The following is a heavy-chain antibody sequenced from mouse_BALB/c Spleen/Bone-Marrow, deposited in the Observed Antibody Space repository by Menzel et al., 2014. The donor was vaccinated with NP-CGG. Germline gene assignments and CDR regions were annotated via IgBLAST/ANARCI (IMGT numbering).Heavy chain of an antibody. CDR1: GFNIKDTY. CDR3: AVDGAY. CDR2: IDPANGNT. J-gene: IGHJ3*01. D-gene: IGHD1-1*02. V-gene: IGHV14-3*02. Sequence: VQLQQSGAELVKPGASVKLSCTASGFNIKDTYMHWVKQRPEQGLEWIGRIDPANGNTKYDPKFQGKATITADPSSNTAYLQLSSLTPEDTAVYYCAVDGAYWGQGTLVTVSA.